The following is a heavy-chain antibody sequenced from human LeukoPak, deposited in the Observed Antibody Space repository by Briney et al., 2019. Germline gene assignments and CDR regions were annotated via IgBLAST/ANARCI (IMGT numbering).Heavy chain of an antibody. CDR2: IYHSGST. CDR3: ASGGYYYDSSGYYKFDP. D-gene: IGHD3-22*01. J-gene: IGHJ5*02. CDR1: GYSISSGYY. V-gene: IGHV4-38-2*02. Sequence: SETLSLTCTVSGYSISSGYYWGWIRQPPGKGLEWIGSIYHSGSTYYNPSLKSRVTISVDTSKNQFSLKLSSVTAADTAVYYCASGGYYYDSSGYYKFDPWGQGTLVTVSS.